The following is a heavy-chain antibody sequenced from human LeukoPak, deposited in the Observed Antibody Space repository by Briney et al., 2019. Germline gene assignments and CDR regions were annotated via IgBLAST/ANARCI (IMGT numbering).Heavy chain of an antibody. CDR1: GGSISTTIYY. CDR2: IYYSGTT. D-gene: IGHD6-19*01. Sequence: PSETLSLTCTVSGGSISTTIYYWAWIRQPPGKGLEWIGTIYYSGTTYYNPSLRSRVTISVDTSKNQFSLKLSSVTAADTAMYYCARDGRIAVAGFYYYYGMDVWGQGTTVTVSS. CDR3: ARDGRIAVAGFYYYYGMDV. J-gene: IGHJ6*02. V-gene: IGHV4-39*07.